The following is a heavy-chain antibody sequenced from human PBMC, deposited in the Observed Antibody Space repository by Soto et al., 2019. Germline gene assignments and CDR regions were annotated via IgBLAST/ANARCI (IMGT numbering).Heavy chain of an antibody. CDR1: GFTFNNYA. Sequence: EVQLLESGGGLVQPGGSLRLSCAASGFTFNNYAMTWVRQAPGKGLEWVGRIKSKTDGGTIDYAAPVKGRFTVSRDDSENTLYTQMNSVKTAETAVYYCTTASRYSRTSLYFNYWGQGTQVTVSS. D-gene: IGHD6-6*01. J-gene: IGHJ4*02. CDR3: TTASRYSRTSLYFNY. V-gene: IGHV3-15*01. CDR2: IKSKTDGGTI.